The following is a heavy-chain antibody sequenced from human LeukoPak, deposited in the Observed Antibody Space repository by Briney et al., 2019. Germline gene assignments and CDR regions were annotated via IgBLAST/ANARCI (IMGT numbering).Heavy chain of an antibody. Sequence: GGSVTVSCKASGYTFTGYYMHWVRQAPGQGLEWMGWINPNSGGTNYAETFKGRVTMTRDNSISTAYMEMSRLRSDDTAVYYCARDHYCSSTCFYTIFDYLLQGTLVTVSS. CDR2: INPNSGGT. CDR3: ARDHYCSSTCFYTIFDY. D-gene: IGHD2-2*02. V-gene: IGHV1-2*02. J-gene: IGHJ4*02. CDR1: GYTFTGYY.